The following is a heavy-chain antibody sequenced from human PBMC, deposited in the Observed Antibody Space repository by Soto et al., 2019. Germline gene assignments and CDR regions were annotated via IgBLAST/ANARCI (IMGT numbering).Heavy chain of an antibody. CDR3: ARRRGSSWSNWFDP. J-gene: IGHJ5*02. V-gene: IGHV4-39*01. CDR1: GGSISSSSYY. Sequence: PSEPLSLTCTVSGGSISSSSYYWGWIRQPPGKGLEWIGSIYYSGSTYYDPSLKSRVTISVDTSKNQFSLKLSSVTAADTAVYYCARRRGSSWSNWFDPWGQGTLVTVSS. CDR2: IYYSGST. D-gene: IGHD6-13*01.